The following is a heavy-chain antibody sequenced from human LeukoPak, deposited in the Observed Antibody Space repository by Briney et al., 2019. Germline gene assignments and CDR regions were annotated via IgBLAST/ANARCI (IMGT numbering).Heavy chain of an antibody. CDR3: ARVGANWSFDY. CDR2: ISSSSSYI. CDR1: GFTFTDYY. V-gene: IGHV3-11*06. Sequence: GGSLRLSCAASGFTFTDYYMSWVRQAPGKGLEWVSSISSSSSYIYYADSVKGRFTISRDNAKNSLYLQMNSLRAEDTAVYYCARVGANWSFDYWGQGTLVTVSS. J-gene: IGHJ4*02. D-gene: IGHD1-26*01.